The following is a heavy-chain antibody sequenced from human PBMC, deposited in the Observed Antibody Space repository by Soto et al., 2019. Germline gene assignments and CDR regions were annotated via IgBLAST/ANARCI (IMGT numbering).Heavy chain of an antibody. CDR3: TRVHLGAPTLYFDY. CDR1: GFTFSDHY. V-gene: IGHV3-72*01. Sequence: EVQLVESGGGVVQPGGSLRLSCAASGFTFSDHYMDWVRQAPGKGLEWVGRVKNKANSYTTEYAASVKGRCTISRDGSRDLLFLQMNSLKTDDTALYYCTRVHLGAPTLYFDYWGQGALVTVSS. CDR2: VKNKANSYTT. J-gene: IGHJ4*02. D-gene: IGHD3-16*01.